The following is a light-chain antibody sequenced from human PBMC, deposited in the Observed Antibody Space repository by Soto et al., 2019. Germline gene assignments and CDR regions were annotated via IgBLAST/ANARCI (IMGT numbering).Light chain of an antibody. CDR2: AAS. Sequence: DIQMTQSPSSLSASVGDRVTITCRASEAIYNYLAWYQQKPGKVPTLLISAASPLQPWVPSRFSGSGSGTDFTLTISSLQPQDVATHSCQKFRAVPTFGRGTRVEI. CDR1: EAIYNY. V-gene: IGKV1-27*01. J-gene: IGKJ4*02. CDR3: QKFRAVPT.